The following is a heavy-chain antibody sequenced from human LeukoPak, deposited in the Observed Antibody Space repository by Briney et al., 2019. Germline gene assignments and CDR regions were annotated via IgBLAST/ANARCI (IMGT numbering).Heavy chain of an antibody. Sequence: PRESLRLSCAASGFTLSNDWMSWVRQAPGRGLEWVANMKQDGSEEFFVDSTRGRFTISRDNAKRSLYLQMNSLRAEDTAVYYCARMSSSGYFLWGQGALVTVAS. CDR1: GFTLSNDW. D-gene: IGHD3-22*01. CDR3: ARMSSSGYFL. V-gene: IGHV3-7*01. J-gene: IGHJ4*02. CDR2: MKQDGSEE.